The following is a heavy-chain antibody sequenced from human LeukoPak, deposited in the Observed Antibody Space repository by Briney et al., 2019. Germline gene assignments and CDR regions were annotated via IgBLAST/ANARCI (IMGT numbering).Heavy chain of an antibody. D-gene: IGHD6-6*01. J-gene: IGHJ6*02. Sequence: GRSLRLSCAASGFTFSTYAMYWVRQAPGKGLEWVAVISYDGSNKYYADSVKGRFTISRDNAKNSLYLQMNSLRAEDTAVYYCARERQLDYYYYGMDVWGQGTTVTVSS. CDR3: ARERQLDYYYYGMDV. CDR1: GFTFSTYA. V-gene: IGHV3-30-3*01. CDR2: ISYDGSNK.